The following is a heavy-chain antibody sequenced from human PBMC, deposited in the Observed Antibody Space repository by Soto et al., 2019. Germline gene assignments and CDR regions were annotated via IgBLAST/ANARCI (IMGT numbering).Heavy chain of an antibody. CDR1: GXSVSSGSYY. V-gene: IGHV4-61*01. CDR3: AREVRDFWSGYWYYGMDV. D-gene: IGHD3-3*01. J-gene: IGHJ6*02. CDR2: IYYSGST. Sequence: LSLTFTVSGXSVSSGSYYWSWIRQPPGKGLEWIGYIYYSGSTNYNPSLKSRVTISVDTSKNQFSLKLSSVTAADTAVYYCAREVRDFWSGYWYYGMDVWGQGTTVTVSS.